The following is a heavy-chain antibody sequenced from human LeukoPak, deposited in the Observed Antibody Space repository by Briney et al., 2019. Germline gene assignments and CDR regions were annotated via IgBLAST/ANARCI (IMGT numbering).Heavy chain of an antibody. CDR1: GFTFSSYS. J-gene: IGHJ4*02. CDR3: ARDLYYDYVWGSYGDDY. V-gene: IGHV3-21*01. D-gene: IGHD3-16*01. Sequence: GGSLRLSCAASGFTFSSYSMNWVRQAPGKGLEWVSSISSSSSYIYYADSVKGRFTISIDNAKNSLYLEMNSMRAEDTAVYYCARDLYYDYVWGSYGDDYWGQGTLVTVSS. CDR2: ISSSSSYI.